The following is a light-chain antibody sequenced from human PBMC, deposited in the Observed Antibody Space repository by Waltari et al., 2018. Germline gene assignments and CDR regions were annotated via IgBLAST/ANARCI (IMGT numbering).Light chain of an antibody. CDR2: WAS. CDR3: HHYYIPPLT. V-gene: IGKV4-1*01. Sequence: DIVLTQSPDSLAVSLGERATINCKSSRSLLSSFNSKPYRAWYQQKPGQPPKLLINWASARGAGVPERFSGSGSETDFTLTISSLQAEDVAVYYCHHYYIPPLTFGQGTRLEIK. CDR1: RSLLSSFNSKPY. J-gene: IGKJ5*01.